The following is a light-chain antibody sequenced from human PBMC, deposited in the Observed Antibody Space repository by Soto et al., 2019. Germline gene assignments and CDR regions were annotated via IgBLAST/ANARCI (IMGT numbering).Light chain of an antibody. CDR2: GAS. J-gene: IGKJ1*01. V-gene: IGKV3-20*01. CDR3: QQYGSSPLT. Sequence: EIVLTQSPGTLSLSPGERATLSCRASQSVSSSYLAWYQQKPGQAPRLLIYGASSRATGIPIRFSGSASETDYALTISRLEREDFAVYYCQQYGSSPLTFGQETKVEIK. CDR1: QSVSSSY.